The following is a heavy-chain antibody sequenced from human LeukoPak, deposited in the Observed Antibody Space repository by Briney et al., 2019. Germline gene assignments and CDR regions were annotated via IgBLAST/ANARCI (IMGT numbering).Heavy chain of an antibody. J-gene: IGHJ4*02. D-gene: IGHD1-7*01. CDR1: GFTFSDYY. CDR3: ARVPPDRCPGTTCYPYFDY. CDR2: ISGRYSTI. V-gene: IGHV3-11*04. Sequence: GGSLRLSCAASGFTFSDYYMNWIRQAPGKGLEWISFISGRYSTIYYADSVKGRFTISRDNTENSLYLQMSSLRAEDSAVYYCARVPPDRCPGTTCYPYFDYWGQGTLVTVSS.